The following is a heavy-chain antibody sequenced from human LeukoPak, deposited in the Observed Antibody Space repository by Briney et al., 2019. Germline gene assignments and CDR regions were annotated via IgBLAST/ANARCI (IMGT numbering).Heavy chain of an antibody. Sequence: PSETLSLTCAVYGGSFSDYFWSWLRQPPEKGLEWIGEVHPSGRTNYKSSLKSRLTISVDTSKNQFSLSLSSVTAADTAVYFCASSSYDLLTGLGLTHDFWGQGTLVTVSS. CDR3: ASSSYDLLTGLGLTHDF. J-gene: IGHJ4*02. CDR2: VHPSGRT. V-gene: IGHV4-34*01. D-gene: IGHD3-9*01. CDR1: GGSFSDYF.